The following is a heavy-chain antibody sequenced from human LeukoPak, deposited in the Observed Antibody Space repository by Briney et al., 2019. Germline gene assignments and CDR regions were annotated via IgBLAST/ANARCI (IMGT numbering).Heavy chain of an antibody. D-gene: IGHD1-26*01. J-gene: IGHJ4*02. Sequence: SESLSLTCAVSGGSFSGYYWSWIRQPPGKRLEWIGEINHSGSTNYNPSLKSRVTISVDTSKNQFSLNLSSVTAADTAVYYCARWEGGSYYDFDYWGQGTLVTVSS. CDR3: ARWEGGSYYDFDY. CDR2: INHSGST. CDR1: GGSFSGYY. V-gene: IGHV4-34*01.